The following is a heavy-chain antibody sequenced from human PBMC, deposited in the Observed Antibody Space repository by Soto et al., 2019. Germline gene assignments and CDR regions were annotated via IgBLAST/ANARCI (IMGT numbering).Heavy chain of an antibody. D-gene: IGHD7-27*01. V-gene: IGHV1-24*01. Sequence: ASVKVSCKVSGYTLTELSMHWVRQAPGKGLEWMGGFDPEDGETIYAQKFQGRVTMTEDTSTDTAYMELSSLRSEDTAVYYCATGPKWNRGYYFDYWGQGTLVTVSS. CDR2: FDPEDGET. J-gene: IGHJ4*02. CDR3: ATGPKWNRGYYFDY. CDR1: GYTLTELS.